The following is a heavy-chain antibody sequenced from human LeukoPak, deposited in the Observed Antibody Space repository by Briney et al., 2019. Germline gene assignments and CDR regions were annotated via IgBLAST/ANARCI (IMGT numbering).Heavy chain of an antibody. CDR1: GFTFSSYS. Sequence: GGSLRLSCAASGFTFSSYSMNWVRQAPGKGLEWVSYISSSSSTIYYADSVKGRFTISRDNAKNSLYLQMNSLRAEDTAVYYCARAGDMVRENNAFDIWGQGTMVTVSS. CDR3: ARAGDMVRENNAFDI. V-gene: IGHV3-48*04. CDR2: ISSSSSTI. J-gene: IGHJ3*02. D-gene: IGHD3-10*01.